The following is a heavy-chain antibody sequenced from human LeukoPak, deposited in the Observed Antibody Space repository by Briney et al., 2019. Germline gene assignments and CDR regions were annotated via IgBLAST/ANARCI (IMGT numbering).Heavy chain of an antibody. D-gene: IGHD3-10*01. CDR1: GFTFSSYE. CDR2: INHSGST. J-gene: IGHJ4*02. Sequence: GSLRLSCAASGFTFSSYEMNWVRQPPGKGLEWIGEINHSGSTNYNPSLTSRVTISVDTSKNQFSLNLRSVTAADTAVYYCARGRYGSGTYPPGYWGQGTLVTVSS. V-gene: IGHV4-34*01. CDR3: ARGRYGSGTYPPGY.